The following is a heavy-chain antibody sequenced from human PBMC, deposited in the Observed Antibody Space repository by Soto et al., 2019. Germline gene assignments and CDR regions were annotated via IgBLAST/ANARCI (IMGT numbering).Heavy chain of an antibody. CDR3: ATFPNTIFGVVNGMDV. Sequence: ASVKVSCKASGYTFTSYYMHWVRQAPGQGLEWMGIINPSGGSTSYAQKFQGRVTMTRATSTSTVYMELSSLRSEDTAVYYCATFPNTIFGVVNGMDVWGKGSTLTVAS. J-gene: IGHJ6*04. CDR2: INPSGGST. CDR1: GYTFTSYY. D-gene: IGHD3-3*01. V-gene: IGHV1-46*01.